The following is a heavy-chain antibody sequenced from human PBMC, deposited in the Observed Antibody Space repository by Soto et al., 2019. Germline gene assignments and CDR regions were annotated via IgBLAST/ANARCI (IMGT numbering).Heavy chain of an antibody. J-gene: IGHJ5*02. V-gene: IGHV1-46*01. D-gene: IGHD4-17*01. Sequence: ASVKVSCKASGFSFSDYFMHWVRQAPGQGLEWMGIINPSGVSRNYAQKFQGRVTITRDTSTSTVYMDLSSLRCEDTAVYYCARDNRQNYGTPAARSCFHPWGQGTPVTVSS. CDR1: GFSFSDYF. CDR3: ARDNRQNYGTPAARSCFHP. CDR2: INPSGVSR.